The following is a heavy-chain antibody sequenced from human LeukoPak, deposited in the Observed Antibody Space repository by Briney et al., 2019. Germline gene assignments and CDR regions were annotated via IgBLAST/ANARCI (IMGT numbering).Heavy chain of an antibody. V-gene: IGHV3-30*04. J-gene: IGHJ4*02. Sequence: GGSLRLSCAASGFTFSSYAMHWVRQAPGKGLEWVAVISYDGSNKYYADSVKGRFTISRDNSKNTLYLKMNSLRAEDTAVYYCASRGITMVRGVTGGDRSGRTELYYWGQGTLVTVSS. CDR2: ISYDGSNK. D-gene: IGHD3-10*01. CDR1: GFTFSSYA. CDR3: ASRGITMVRGVTGGDRSGRTELYY.